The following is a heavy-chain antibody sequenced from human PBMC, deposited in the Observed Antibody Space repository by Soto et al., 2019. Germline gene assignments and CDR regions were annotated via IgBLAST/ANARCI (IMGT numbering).Heavy chain of an antibody. V-gene: IGHV4-30-4*01. J-gene: IGHJ4*02. Sequence: TLSLTCTVSGRSISSGDYYWRWIRQPPGKGLEWIGYIYYSGSTYYNPSLKSRVTISVDTSKNQSSLKLSSVTAADTAVYYCARVGGFGATTIDYRGQGTLVTVSS. CDR1: GRSISSGDYY. CDR3: ARVGGFGATTIDY. CDR2: IYYSGST. D-gene: IGHD3-10*01.